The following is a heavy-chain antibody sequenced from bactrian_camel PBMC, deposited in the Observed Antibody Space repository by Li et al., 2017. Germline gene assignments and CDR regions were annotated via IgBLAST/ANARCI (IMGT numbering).Heavy chain of an antibody. D-gene: IGHD1*01. Sequence: VQLVESGGGTVPSGGSLKLACVASGYFGNGDCVAWFRQVPGKEREGVAAIYIDDGDPYYADSVKGRFTMSRAAKKNAMYLQMNSLKPEDTAMYYCGASLAYCDGNDPRPSAYNYWGQGTQVTVS. CDR2: IYIDDGDP. CDR3: GASLAYCDGNDPRPSAYNY. J-gene: IGHJ4*01. V-gene: IGHV3S6*01. CDR1: GYFGNGDC.